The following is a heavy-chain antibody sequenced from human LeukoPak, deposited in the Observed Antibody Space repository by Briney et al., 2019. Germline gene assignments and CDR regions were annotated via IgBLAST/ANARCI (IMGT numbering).Heavy chain of an antibody. CDR1: GFTFSSYS. Sequence: PGGSLRLSCAASGFTFSSYSMNWVRQAPGKGLEWVSAISGSGGSTYYADSVKGRFTISRDNSKNTLYLQMNSQRAEDTAVYYCAKDGNYDFWSGYTYYYYYYMDVWGKGTTVTVSS. CDR2: ISGSGGST. V-gene: IGHV3-23*01. D-gene: IGHD3-3*01. J-gene: IGHJ6*03. CDR3: AKDGNYDFWSGYTYYYYYYMDV.